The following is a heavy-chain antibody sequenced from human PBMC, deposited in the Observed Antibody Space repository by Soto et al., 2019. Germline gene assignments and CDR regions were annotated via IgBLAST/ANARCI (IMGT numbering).Heavy chain of an antibody. CDR3: ARDCSSTSCYRSYYYGMDV. V-gene: IGHV1-18*01. Sequence: GASVKVSCKAPGYTFTSYGISWVRQAPGQGLEWMGWISAYNGNTNYAQKLQGRVTMTTDTSTSTAYMELRSLRSGDTAVYYCARDCSSTSCYRSYYYGMDVWGQGTTVTASS. J-gene: IGHJ6*02. CDR2: ISAYNGNT. D-gene: IGHD2-2*01. CDR1: GYTFTSYG.